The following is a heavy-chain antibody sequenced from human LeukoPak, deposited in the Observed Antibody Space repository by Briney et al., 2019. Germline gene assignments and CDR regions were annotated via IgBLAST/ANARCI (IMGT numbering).Heavy chain of an antibody. V-gene: IGHV3-11*01. CDR1: GFTFSDYY. CDR2: ISSSGSTI. J-gene: IGHJ4*02. CDR3: AREELEWLRLNY. D-gene: IGHD5-12*01. Sequence: GGSLRLSCAASGFTFSDYYMTWIRQAPGKGLEWVSYISSSGSTIYYADSVKGRFTISRDNAKYSLYLQMNSLRAEDTAVYYCAREELEWLRLNYWGQGTLVTVSS.